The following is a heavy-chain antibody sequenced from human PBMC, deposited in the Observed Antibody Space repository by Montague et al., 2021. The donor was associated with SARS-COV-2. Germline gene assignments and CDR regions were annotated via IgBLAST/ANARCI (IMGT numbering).Heavy chain of an antibody. J-gene: IGHJ3*02. V-gene: IGHV3-23*01. Sequence: SLRLSCAVSGFTFSGYAMSWVRRAPGKGLEWVSAICGGAYNMYYADSVKGRFTISRDNSRNTLYLEMNSLRAEDTAVYYCAKSLGVIFVPDGAFDIWGQGTMVTVSS. CDR1: GFTFSGYA. CDR3: AKSLGVIFVPDGAFDI. D-gene: IGHD3-3*01. CDR2: ICGGAYNM.